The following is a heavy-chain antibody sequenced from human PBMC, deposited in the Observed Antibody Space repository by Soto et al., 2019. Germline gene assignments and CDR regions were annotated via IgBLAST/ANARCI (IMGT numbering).Heavy chain of an antibody. CDR3: AKRDYYDSATFSPLFES. J-gene: IGHJ4*02. Sequence: EVQLLESGGGLVQPGGSLRLSCTASGFTFSGYAMSWVRQSPGKELEWVAAITGDGHRTYYADSVEGGFTISRDNSKKTLFLQMNSLRTEDTVIYHCAKRDYYDSATFSPLFESWGQGVLVTVSS. V-gene: IGHV3-23*01. D-gene: IGHD3-22*01. CDR1: GFTFSGYA. CDR2: ITGDGHRT.